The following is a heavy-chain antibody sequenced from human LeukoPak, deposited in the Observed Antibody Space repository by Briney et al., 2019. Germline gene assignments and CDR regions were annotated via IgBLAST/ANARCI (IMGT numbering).Heavy chain of an antibody. Sequence: PGGSLRLSCAASGFTFRSYVMSWVRQAPGKGLEWVSAITGDGGGTNHADSVKGRFTISRVNSKNTLYLQMNSLRAEDTAVYYCAKETSSGNFVTIDCWGQGTLVTVSS. V-gene: IGHV3-23*01. CDR1: GFTFRSYV. D-gene: IGHD1-26*01. J-gene: IGHJ4*02. CDR2: ITGDGGGT. CDR3: AKETSSGNFVTIDC.